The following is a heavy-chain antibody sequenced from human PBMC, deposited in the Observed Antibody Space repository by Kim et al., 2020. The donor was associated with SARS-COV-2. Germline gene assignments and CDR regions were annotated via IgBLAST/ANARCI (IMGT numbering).Heavy chain of an antibody. CDR2: ISYDGTTD. Sequence: GGSLRLSCTASGFKFKNYAMHWVRQAPGKGLEWVAIISYDGTTDHYADSVKGRFTISRDNSNNILFLQMNNLRPEDTALYFCAREGDTGKFWWLGYWSLSLWGPGALVSVSS. V-gene: IGHV3-30*04. D-gene: IGHD2-8*02. CDR1: GFKFKNYA. CDR3: AREGDTGKFWWLGYWSLSL. J-gene: IGHJ2*01.